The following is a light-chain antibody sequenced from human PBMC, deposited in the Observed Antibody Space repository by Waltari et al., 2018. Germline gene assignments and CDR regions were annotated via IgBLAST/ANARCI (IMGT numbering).Light chain of an antibody. CDR3: QQSYSSPRT. CDR2: TAS. J-gene: IGKJ1*01. Sequence: DIQMTQSPSSLSASVGDRVTITCRASQSISTYLNWYQQKPGKAPNLLIYTASNLQSGVPSRFSGTGSGTDFTLTISSLQPEDFATYYCQQSYSSPRTFGQGTKL. CDR1: QSISTY. V-gene: IGKV1-39*01.